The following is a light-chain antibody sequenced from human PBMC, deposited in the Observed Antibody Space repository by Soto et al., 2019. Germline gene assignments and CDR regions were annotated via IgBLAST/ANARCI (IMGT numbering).Light chain of an antibody. CDR1: SSDVGGYNY. CDR3: CSYAGSYTWEV. V-gene: IGLV2-11*01. CDR2: DVS. Sequence: QSALTQPGSVSGSPGQSVTISCTGTSSDVGGYNYVSWYQQHPGKAPKLMIYDVSKRPSGVPDRFSGSKSGNTASLTISGLQAEDEADYYCCSYAGSYTWEVFGGGTKLTVL. J-gene: IGLJ2*01.